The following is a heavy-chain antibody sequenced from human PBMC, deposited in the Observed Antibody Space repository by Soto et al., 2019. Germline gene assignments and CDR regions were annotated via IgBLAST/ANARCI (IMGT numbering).Heavy chain of an antibody. J-gene: IGHJ3*02. D-gene: IGHD2-2*01. CDR2: IIPIFGTA. CDR1: GGTFSSYA. CDR3: ARDRDIVVLGRSAFDI. Sequence: QVPLVQSGAEVKKPGSSVKVSCKASGGTFSSYAISWVRQAPGQGLEWMGGIIPIFGTANYAQKFQGRVTITADKSTSTAYMELSSLRSEDTAVYYCARDRDIVVLGRSAFDIWGQGTMVTVSS. V-gene: IGHV1-69*06.